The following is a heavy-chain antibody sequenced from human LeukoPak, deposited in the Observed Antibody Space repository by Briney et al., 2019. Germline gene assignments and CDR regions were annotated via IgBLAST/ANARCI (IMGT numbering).Heavy chain of an antibody. V-gene: IGHV3-30*03. CDR3: ARDASGYSYGYFWFDP. Sequence: GGSLRLSRAASGFTFSNYAMHWVRQDSGRGLDWVAVISHDGINTYYADSVKGRFTISRDNSKNTLYLQVNSLRAEDTAVYYCARDASGYSYGYFWFDPWGQGTLVTVSS. J-gene: IGHJ5*02. D-gene: IGHD5-18*01. CDR2: ISHDGINT. CDR1: GFTFSNYA.